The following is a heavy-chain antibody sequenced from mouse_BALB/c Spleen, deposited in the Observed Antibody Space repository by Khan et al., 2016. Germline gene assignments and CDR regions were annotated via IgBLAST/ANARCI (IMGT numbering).Heavy chain of an antibody. CDR1: GFSLTGYG. Sequence: QVQLKESGPGLVAPSQSLSITCTVSGFSLTGYGVNWVRQPPGKGLERLGMRWGDGSTDYNSALKSRLSISKDNSKSQVFLKMNSLQTDDTASYYCARDRDGYSYAMDYWGQGPSVTVCS. CDR3: ARDRDGYSYAMDY. D-gene: IGHD2-3*01. V-gene: IGHV2-6-7*01. J-gene: IGHJ4*01. CDR2: RWGDGST.